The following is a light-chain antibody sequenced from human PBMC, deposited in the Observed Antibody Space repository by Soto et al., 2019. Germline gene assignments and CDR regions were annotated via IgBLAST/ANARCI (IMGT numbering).Light chain of an antibody. V-gene: IGKV1-5*03. CDR2: KAS. Sequence: DIPMTQSPSTLSASVGDGVTITCRASQNISIWLAWYQQKPGKAPKFLIHKASTLKSGVPSRFSGSGSGTEFTLTISSLQPDDFASYFCQQYKTYSRTFGQGTQVEV. J-gene: IGKJ1*01. CDR1: QNISIW. CDR3: QQYKTYSRT.